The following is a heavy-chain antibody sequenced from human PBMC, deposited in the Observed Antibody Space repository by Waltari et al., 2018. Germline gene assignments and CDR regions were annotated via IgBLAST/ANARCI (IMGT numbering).Heavy chain of an antibody. V-gene: IGHV1-46*01. Sequence: QVQLVQSGAEVKKPGASVKVSCKASGYTFTSYYMHWVRPAPGQGLEWMGIINPRGGSTSYAQKFQGRVTMTRDTSTSAVYMELSSLRSEDTAVYYCARDQRIFCSGGSCYPHYWGQGTLVTVSS. CDR3: ARDQRIFCSGGSCYPHY. J-gene: IGHJ4*02. D-gene: IGHD2-15*01. CDR2: INPRGGST. CDR1: GYTFTSYY.